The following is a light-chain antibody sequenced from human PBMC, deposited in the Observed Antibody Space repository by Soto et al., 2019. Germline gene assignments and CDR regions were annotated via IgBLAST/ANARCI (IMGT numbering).Light chain of an antibody. CDR2: DVN. V-gene: IGLV2-11*01. Sequence: QSALTQPRSLSGSPGQSVTISCTGTSSDVGAYNYVSWYQQYPDKAPKVMIYDVNKRPSGVPDRFSGSKSGNTASLTISGLQAEDEADYYCCSYVGSYVFGTGTKLTVL. CDR3: CSYVGSYV. J-gene: IGLJ1*01. CDR1: SSDVGAYNY.